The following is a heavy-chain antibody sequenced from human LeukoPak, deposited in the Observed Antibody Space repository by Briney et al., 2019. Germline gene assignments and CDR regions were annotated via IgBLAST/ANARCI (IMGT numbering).Heavy chain of an antibody. CDR2: ISSSSSYT. D-gene: IGHD5-18*01. CDR1: GFTLSDYY. V-gene: IGHV3-11*06. Sequence: RGSLRLSCAASGFTLSDYYMSWIRQAPGRGLEWLSYISSSSSYTNYADSVKGRFTISRDNAKNSLYLQLNSLRAEDTAVYYCARDHNVYTAMDNLDVWGQGTTVTVSS. J-gene: IGHJ6*02. CDR3: ARDHNVYTAMDNLDV.